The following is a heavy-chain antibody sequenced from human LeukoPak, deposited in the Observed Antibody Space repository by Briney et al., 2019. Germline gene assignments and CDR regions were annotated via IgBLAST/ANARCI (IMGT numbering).Heavy chain of an antibody. CDR2: INPNSGDT. D-gene: IGHD4-17*01. J-gene: IGHJ6*02. Sequence: GASVKVSCKASGYIFIDYYMYWVRQAPGQELEWMGWINPNSGDTKYAQKFQGRVTMTRDTSISTAYMELSRLRSDDTAVYYCARGFYGDYYYYGMDVWGRGTTVTVSS. CDR3: ARGFYGDYYYYGMDV. V-gene: IGHV1-2*02. CDR1: GYIFIDYY.